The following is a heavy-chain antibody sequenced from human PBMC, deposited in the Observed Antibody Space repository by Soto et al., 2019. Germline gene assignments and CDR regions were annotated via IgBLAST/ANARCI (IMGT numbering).Heavy chain of an antibody. CDR1: GGNFSSYA. CDR2: IIPIFGTA. V-gene: IGHV1-69*06. Sequence: SENVSCKAYGGNFSSYAITWVRQGLGQALEWMGGIIPIFGTANYAQKFQGRVTITADKSTSTAYMELSSLRSDDTAVYYCARDQSYYDSSGYYYRFDYWGQGILVT. CDR3: ARDQSYYDSSGYYYRFDY. J-gene: IGHJ4*02. D-gene: IGHD3-22*01.